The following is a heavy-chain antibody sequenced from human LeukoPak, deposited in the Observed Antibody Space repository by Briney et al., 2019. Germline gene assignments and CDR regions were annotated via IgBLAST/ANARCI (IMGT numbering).Heavy chain of an antibody. CDR1: GFTFSSYS. CDR2: ISSSSTYI. V-gene: IGHV3-21*01. D-gene: IGHD3-22*01. CDR3: ARPRAYDSSGYYQDAFAI. J-gene: IGHJ3*02. Sequence: GGSLRLSCAASGFTFSSYSMNWVRQAPGKGLEWVPSISSSSTYIYYADSVKGRFTISRDNAKNSLYLQMNSLRAEDTAVYYCARPRAYDSSGYYQDAFAIWGQGTMVTVSS.